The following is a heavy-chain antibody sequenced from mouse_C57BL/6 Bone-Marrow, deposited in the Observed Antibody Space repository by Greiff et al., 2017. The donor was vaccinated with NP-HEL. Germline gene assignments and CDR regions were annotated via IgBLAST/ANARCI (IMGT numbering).Heavy chain of an antibody. CDR2: SRNKANDYTT. CDR1: GFTFSDFY. Sequence: EVKLMESGGGLVQSGRSLRLSCATSGFTFSDFYMEWVRQAPGKGLEWIAASRNKANDYTTEYSASVKGRFIVSRDTSQSILYLQMNALRAEDTAIYYCAREIYYDYDQSYYYYAMDYWGQGTSVTVSS. D-gene: IGHD2-4*01. V-gene: IGHV7-1*01. CDR3: AREIYYDYDQSYYYYAMDY. J-gene: IGHJ4*01.